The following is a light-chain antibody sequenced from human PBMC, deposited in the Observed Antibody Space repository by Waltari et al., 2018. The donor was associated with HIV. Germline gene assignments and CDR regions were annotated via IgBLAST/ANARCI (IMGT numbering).Light chain of an antibody. V-gene: IGLV1-44*01. Sequence: QSVLTQPPSASGTPGQRVTISCSGSSSNIGSNTVNWYQQLPGTAPKLLIYSNNRRPSGVPDRFSGSKSGTSAPLAISGLQSEDEADYYCAAWDDSLNGRVFGGGTKLTVL. J-gene: IGLJ2*01. CDR1: SSNIGSNT. CDR2: SNN. CDR3: AAWDDSLNGRV.